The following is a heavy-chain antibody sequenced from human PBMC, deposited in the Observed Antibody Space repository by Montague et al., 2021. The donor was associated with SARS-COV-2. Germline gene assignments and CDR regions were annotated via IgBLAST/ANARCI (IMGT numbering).Heavy chain of an antibody. V-gene: IGHV4-38-2*02. CDR2: IYHSGTT. Sequence: SETLSLTCTVSGFSIGSGDYWGWIRQPPGKGLEWIGSIYHSGTTXXNPSLQSRLTMSIDTSTNQFSLGLTSVTAADTAVFFCVREKAGGLRNVFDIWGQGTTVTVSS. J-gene: IGHJ3*02. CDR3: VREKAGGLRNVFDI. CDR1: GFSIGSGDY.